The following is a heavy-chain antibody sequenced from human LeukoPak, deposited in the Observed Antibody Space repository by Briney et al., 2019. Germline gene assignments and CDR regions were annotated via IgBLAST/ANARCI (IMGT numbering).Heavy chain of an antibody. CDR1: GASISSSY. CDR3: ARPSLDYGGIDAFDF. V-gene: IGHV4-59*08. J-gene: IGHJ3*01. D-gene: IGHD4-23*01. CDR2: IHYTGTT. Sequence: SETLSLTCTVSGASISSSYWSWIRQPSGKGLEWIGYIHYTGTTNYNPSLKSRVTTSLDTSKNQFSLKLSSVTAADTAVYYCARPSLDYGGIDAFDFWGQGTLVTVSS.